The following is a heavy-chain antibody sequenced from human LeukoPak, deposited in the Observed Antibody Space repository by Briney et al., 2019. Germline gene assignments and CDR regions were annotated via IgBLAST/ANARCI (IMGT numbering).Heavy chain of an antibody. CDR3: ANGRGRFLEWLFQS. D-gene: IGHD3-3*01. Sequence: QSGVSLRLSCAASGFTFSSYGMHWVRQAPGKGLEWVAFIRYDGSNKYYADSVKGRFTISRDNSKNTLYLQMNSLRAEDTAVYYCANGRGRFLEWLFQSWGQGTLVTVSS. CDR2: IRYDGSNK. CDR1: GFTFSSYG. V-gene: IGHV3-30*02. J-gene: IGHJ5*02.